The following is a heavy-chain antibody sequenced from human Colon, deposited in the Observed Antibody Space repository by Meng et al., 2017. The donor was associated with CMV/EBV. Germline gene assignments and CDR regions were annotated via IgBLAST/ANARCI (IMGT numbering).Heavy chain of an antibody. CDR1: GFTFGDYA. D-gene: IGHD3-3*01. J-gene: IGHJ4*01. CDR3: AKGTQYSDFWSGFRH. Sequence: GESLKISCAASGFTFGDYAMTWVRQAPGKGLEWVAASSGSGVHTYYADSVKGRFTNSRDNSRNTVYLQMNSLRAEDTALYYCAKGTQYSDFWSGFRHWGHGTLVTVSS. CDR2: SSGSGVHT. V-gene: IGHV3-23*01.